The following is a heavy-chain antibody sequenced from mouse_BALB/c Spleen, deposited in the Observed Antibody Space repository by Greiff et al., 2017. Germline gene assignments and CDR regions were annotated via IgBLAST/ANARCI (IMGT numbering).Heavy chain of an antibody. D-gene: IGHD1-1*01. J-gene: IGHJ4*01. CDR2: ISHSGST. CDR1: GYSITSDYA. V-gene: IGHV3-2*02. CDR3: ATEEPYEAMDY. Sequence: DVQLLESGPGLVKPSQSLSLTCTATGYSITSDYAWKWIRQFAGNKLEWMGYISHSGSTNYNPSLKSRISITRDTSKNHFFLQLNSVTTEDTATYYCATEEPYEAMDYWGQGTSVTVSS.